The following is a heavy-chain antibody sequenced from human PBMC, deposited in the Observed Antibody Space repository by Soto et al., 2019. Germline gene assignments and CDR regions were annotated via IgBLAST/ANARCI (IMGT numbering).Heavy chain of an antibody. CDR1: GFTFSSYG. D-gene: IGHD3-16*01. CDR2: ISYDGSNK. Sequence: WGSLRLSCAASGFTFSSYGMHWVRQAPGKGLEWVAVISYDGSNKYYADSVKGRFTISRDNSKNTLYVQVNSLRPEDTAVYYCAKGILSATIGPYAMDVWGQGTTVTVSS. J-gene: IGHJ6*02. CDR3: AKGILSATIGPYAMDV. V-gene: IGHV3-30*18.